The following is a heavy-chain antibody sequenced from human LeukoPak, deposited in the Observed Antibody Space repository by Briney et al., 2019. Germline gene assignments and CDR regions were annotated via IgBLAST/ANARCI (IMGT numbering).Heavy chain of an antibody. D-gene: IGHD3-10*01. CDR1: GFTFSSYG. CDR3: AKAAHPDTYYYGSGSPHFDY. CDR2: ISYDGSNK. J-gene: IGHJ4*02. V-gene: IGHV3-30*18. Sequence: GGSLRLSCAASGFTFSSYGMHWVRRAPGKGLEWVAVISYDGSNKYYADSVKGRFTISRDNSKNTLYLQMNSLRAEDTAVYYCAKAAHPDTYYYGSGSPHFDYWGQGTLVTVSS.